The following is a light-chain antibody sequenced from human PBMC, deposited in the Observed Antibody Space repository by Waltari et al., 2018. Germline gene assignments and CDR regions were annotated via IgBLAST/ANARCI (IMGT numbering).Light chain of an antibody. CDR2: DTV. CDR3: SLSYSGVRV. V-gene: IGLV7-46*01. Sequence: QAVVTQEPSLTVSPGGTVTLTCDSNNGAVTSGHYSYWFQPRPGQAPRTLIYDTVNKHSWTPARFSGSLLGGKAALTLSGAQPEDEADYYCSLSYSGVRVFGGGTKLTVL. J-gene: IGLJ2*01. CDR1: NGAVTSGHY.